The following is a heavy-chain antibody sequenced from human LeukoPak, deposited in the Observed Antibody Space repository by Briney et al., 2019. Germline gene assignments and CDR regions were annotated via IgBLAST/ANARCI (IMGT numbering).Heavy chain of an antibody. J-gene: IGHJ4*02. CDR2: ISAFDDIT. V-gene: IGHV3-43*02. Sequence: GGSLRLSCAASGFTFDDFAMHWVRQAPGKGLEWVSHISAFDDITYYADSVRGRFTISRDNSKNSLYLQMNNLKIEDTAFYYCAKGISGWYGYDFWGQGTLVTVSS. CDR3: AKGISGWYGYDF. D-gene: IGHD6-19*01. CDR1: GFTFDDFA.